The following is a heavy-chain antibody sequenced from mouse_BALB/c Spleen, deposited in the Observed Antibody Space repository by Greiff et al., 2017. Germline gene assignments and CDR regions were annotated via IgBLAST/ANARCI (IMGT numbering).Heavy chain of an antibody. Sequence: EVQLVESGGGLVKPGGSLKLSCAASGFTFSDYYMYWVRQTPEKRLEWVATISDGGSYTYYPDSVKGRFTISRDNAKNNLYLQMSSLKSEDTAMYYCARELGRTWFAYWGQGTLVSVSA. D-gene: IGHD4-1*01. CDR3: ARELGRTWFAY. J-gene: IGHJ3*01. CDR1: GFTFSDYY. V-gene: IGHV5-4*02. CDR2: ISDGGSYT.